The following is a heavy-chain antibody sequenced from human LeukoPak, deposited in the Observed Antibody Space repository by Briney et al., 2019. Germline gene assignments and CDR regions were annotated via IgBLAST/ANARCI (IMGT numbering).Heavy chain of an antibody. CDR3: AKIHSGITMIVVVITAFDY. CDR1: GFTFSSYS. V-gene: IGHV3-23*01. J-gene: IGHJ4*02. D-gene: IGHD3-22*01. Sequence: PGGSLRLSCAASGFTFSSYSMNWVRQAPGKGLEWVSAISGSGGTTYYADSVKGRFTISRDNSKNTLYLQMNSLRAEDTAVYYCAKIHSGITMIVVVITAFDYWGQGTLVTVSS. CDR2: ISGSGGTT.